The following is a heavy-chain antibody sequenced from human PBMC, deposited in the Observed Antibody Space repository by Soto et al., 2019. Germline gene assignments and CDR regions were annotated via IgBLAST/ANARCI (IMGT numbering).Heavy chain of an antibody. D-gene: IGHD5-12*01. CDR3: ARDQRARSDGYLDPDAFDI. CDR1: GGTFSSYA. J-gene: IGHJ3*02. Sequence: ASVKVSCKASGGTFSSYAISWVRQAPGQGLEWMGGIIPIFGTANYAQKFQGRVTITADESTSTAYMELSSLRSEDTAVYYCARDQRARSDGYLDPDAFDIWGQGKMVTVSS. CDR2: IIPIFGTA. V-gene: IGHV1-69*13.